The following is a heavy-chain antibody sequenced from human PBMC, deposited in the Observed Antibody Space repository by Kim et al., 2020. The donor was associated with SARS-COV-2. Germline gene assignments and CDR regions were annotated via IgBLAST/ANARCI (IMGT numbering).Heavy chain of an antibody. V-gene: IGHV3-30*01. J-gene: IGHJ4*02. Sequence: VNGRFTISRDNSKNTLYLQMNSLIAEDTAVYYCARGEGRDSGYGSGYFDYWGQGTLVTVSS. D-gene: IGHD5-12*01. CDR3: ARGEGRDSGYGSGYFDY.